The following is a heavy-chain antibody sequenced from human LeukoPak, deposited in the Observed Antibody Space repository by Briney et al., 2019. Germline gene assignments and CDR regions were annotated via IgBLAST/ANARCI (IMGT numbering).Heavy chain of an antibody. J-gene: IGHJ4*02. D-gene: IGHD2-15*01. CDR1: GFIFSSDA. CDR2: ISSSGGST. V-gene: IGHV3-23*01. Sequence: GGSLRLSCAASGFIFSSDAMSWVRQAPGKGLEWVSAISSSGGSTYYADSVKGRFTIPRDNSKNTPYLQMNSLRAEDTAVYYCAKGYCSGGSCYSGLFDYWGQGTLVTVSS. CDR3: AKGYCSGGSCYSGLFDY.